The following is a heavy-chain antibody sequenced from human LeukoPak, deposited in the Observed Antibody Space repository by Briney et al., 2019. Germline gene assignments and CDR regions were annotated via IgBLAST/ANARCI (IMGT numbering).Heavy chain of an antibody. J-gene: IGHJ4*02. CDR1: GYTFTSYG. CDR2: ISAYNGNT. CDR3: ARLEVHYDILTGPPRY. Sequence: ASVKVSCKASGYTFTSYGISWVRQAPGQGLEWMGWISAYNGNTSYAQKLQGRVTMTTDTSTSTAYMELRSLRSDDTAVYYCARLEVHYDILTGPPRYWGQGTLVTVSS. V-gene: IGHV1-18*01. D-gene: IGHD3-9*01.